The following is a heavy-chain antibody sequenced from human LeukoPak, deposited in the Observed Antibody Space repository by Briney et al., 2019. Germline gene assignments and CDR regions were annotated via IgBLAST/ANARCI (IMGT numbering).Heavy chain of an antibody. D-gene: IGHD2-15*01. CDR2: TKPDGSAE. Sequence: PGGSLRLSCAASGFTVSGNYMSWVRQAPGKGLEWVANTKPDGSAEYYADSVRGRFTASRDNANNLLYLQMNRLRAEDTAVYYCARDGGLHTNFDYWGQGTLLTVSS. CDR3: ARDGGLHTNFDY. J-gene: IGHJ4*02. CDR1: GFTVSGNY. V-gene: IGHV3-7*01.